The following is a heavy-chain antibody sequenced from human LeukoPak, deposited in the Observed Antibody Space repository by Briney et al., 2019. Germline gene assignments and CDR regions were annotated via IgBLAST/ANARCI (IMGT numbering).Heavy chain of an antibody. Sequence: GGSLRLSCLASAFVFSNYVMSEVRQAPGKGLEWVSTISASGERTYHADSVRGRFTISRDNSKNTLHLQMNSLRANYTAVYYFAEAGPGSMTFDAFDIWGQGTVVTVSS. CDR2: ISASGERT. D-gene: IGHD2/OR15-2a*01. CDR3: AEAGPGSMTFDAFDI. CDR1: AFVFSNYV. J-gene: IGHJ3*02. V-gene: IGHV3-23*01.